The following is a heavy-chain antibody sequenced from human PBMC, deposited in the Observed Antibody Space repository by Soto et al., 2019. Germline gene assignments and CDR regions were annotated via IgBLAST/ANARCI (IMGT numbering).Heavy chain of an antibody. J-gene: IGHJ4*02. CDR1: GFTFSNYY. CDR2: ISTSGTST. V-gene: IGHV3-11*01. Sequence: QVQLVESGGGLVKPGGSLRLSCAVSGFTFSNYYMAWIRQAPGKGLEWVSYISTSGTSTFYADSVKDRFTISRVNAENSLFLQMDSLRVEDTAVYFCARDGVLFRAGFDSWGQGTLVTVAS. D-gene: IGHD3-16*01. CDR3: ARDGVLFRAGFDS.